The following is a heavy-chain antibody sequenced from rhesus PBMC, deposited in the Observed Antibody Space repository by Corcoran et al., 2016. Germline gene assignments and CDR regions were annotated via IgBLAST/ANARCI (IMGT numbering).Heavy chain of an antibody. D-gene: IGHD2-33*01. CDR3: AKPGRGGYFDL. V-gene: IGHV1-111*01. CDR1: GYTFPAYF. CDR2: VDPEHGET. Sequence: EVQLVQSGAEVKKPGASVTISCKASGYTFPAYFLPWLRLAPGKGLEWMGRVDPEHGETGYAQEFQDRVTITRDTSTDTAYMELSSLRSEDTAVYFCAKPGRGGYFDLWGPGTPITISS. J-gene: IGHJ2*01.